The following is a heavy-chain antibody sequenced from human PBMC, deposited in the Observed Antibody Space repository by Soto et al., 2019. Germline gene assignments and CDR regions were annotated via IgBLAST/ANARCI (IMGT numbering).Heavy chain of an antibody. CDR1: GGTSSDYA. Sequence: QVQLVQSGAEVRKPGSSVKVSCKASGGTSSDYAISWVRQAPGHGLEWMGGLIPVFGSTHYAQSFQGRLTITANPSSTAAYMELSSLRSDDTAVYYCARSIGSSSFYFAFWGPGTQVTVSS. CDR2: LIPVFGST. V-gene: IGHV1-69*01. D-gene: IGHD6-6*01. CDR3: ARSIGSSSFYFAF. J-gene: IGHJ4*02.